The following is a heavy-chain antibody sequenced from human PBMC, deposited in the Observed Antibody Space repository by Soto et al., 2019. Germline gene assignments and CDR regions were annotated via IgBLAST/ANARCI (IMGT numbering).Heavy chain of an antibody. CDR3: ARRGSDYSYNYMDV. V-gene: IGHV5-51*01. D-gene: IGHD6-6*01. CDR1: GYSFSTYW. CDR2: IYPGDSDT. J-gene: IGHJ6*03. Sequence: GESLKISCKGSGYSFSTYWIAWVRQMPGKGLEWMGIIYPGDSDTRYSPSFQGQVTISADKSISTAYLQWSSLKASDTAIYYCARRGSDYSYNYMDVWGKGTTVTVSS.